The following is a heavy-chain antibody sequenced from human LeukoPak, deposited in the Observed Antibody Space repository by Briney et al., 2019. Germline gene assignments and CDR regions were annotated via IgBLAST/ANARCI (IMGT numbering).Heavy chain of an antibody. J-gene: IGHJ5*02. CDR3: ARDPYSNYDNWFDP. Sequence: PSETLSLTCTVSGGSISSYYWTWIRQPAGKGLEWIGRIYASGSTNYNPSLKSRVTMSVDTSKTQFSLMLTSVTAADTAVYYCARDPYSNYDNWFDPWGLGILVTVSS. V-gene: IGHV4-4*07. CDR1: GGSISSYY. CDR2: IYASGST. D-gene: IGHD4-11*01.